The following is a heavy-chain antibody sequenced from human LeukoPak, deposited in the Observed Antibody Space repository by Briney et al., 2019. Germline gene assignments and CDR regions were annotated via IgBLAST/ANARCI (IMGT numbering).Heavy chain of an antibody. J-gene: IGHJ6*03. Sequence: GGSLRLSCAASGFTFSSYSMNWVRQAPGKGLEWVSYISSRSSTIYYADSVKGRFTVSRDNAKNSLYLQMNSLRAEDTAVYYCARDLRYSSGWSASGMDVWGKGTTVTISS. CDR3: ARDLRYSSGWSASGMDV. CDR1: GFTFSSYS. CDR2: ISSRSSTI. V-gene: IGHV3-48*01. D-gene: IGHD6-19*01.